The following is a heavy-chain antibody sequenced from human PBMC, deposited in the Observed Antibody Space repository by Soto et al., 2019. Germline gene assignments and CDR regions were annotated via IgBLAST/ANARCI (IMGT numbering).Heavy chain of an antibody. CDR2: IIPMFRTP. CDR1: GGTFSSYA. D-gene: IGHD2-15*01. V-gene: IGHV1-69*12. CDR3: ASRTSVIVYSYGFVTPWDI. J-gene: IGHJ3*02. Sequence: QVQLVQSGAEVTKTGSSVKLSCKASGGTFSSYAFSWVRQAPRQGLEWMGGIIPMFRTPNYAQKFRDRVTITADESTTTLYLELTGLKSDYTALYFCASRTSVIVYSYGFVTPWDIGGHGTMVSVSA.